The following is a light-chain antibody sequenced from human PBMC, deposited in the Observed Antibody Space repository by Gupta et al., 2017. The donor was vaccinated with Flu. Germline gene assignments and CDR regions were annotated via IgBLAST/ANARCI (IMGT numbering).Light chain of an antibody. Sequence: KVTISCSGSSSNIGKNYVSWYQQLPGTAPKLLIYDNTKRPSGIPDRFSGSKSGTSATLAITGLQTGDEADYYCAAWDSSLIAWLFGGGTTLTVL. J-gene: IGLJ3*02. V-gene: IGLV1-51*02. CDR1: SSNIGKNY. CDR2: DNT. CDR3: AAWDSSLIAWL.